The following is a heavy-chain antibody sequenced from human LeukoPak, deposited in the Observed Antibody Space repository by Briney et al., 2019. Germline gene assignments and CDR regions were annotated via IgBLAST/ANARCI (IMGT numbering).Heavy chain of an antibody. CDR1: GFPFTTYW. CDR2: INEDGGEK. Sequence: PGGSLRLSCAASGFPFTTYWMSWVRQAPGKGLEWVDNINEDGGEKYYVDSVKGRFIISRDNARNSLYVQMNNLRAEDTAVYYCARTSGDPFDYWGQGPLVGVSS. J-gene: IGHJ4*02. V-gene: IGHV3-7*01. D-gene: IGHD4-17*01. CDR3: ARTSGDPFDY.